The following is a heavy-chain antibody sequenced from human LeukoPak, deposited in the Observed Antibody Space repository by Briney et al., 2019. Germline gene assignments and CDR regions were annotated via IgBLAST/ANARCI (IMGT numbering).Heavy chain of an antibody. CDR3: ARGGYYNILTNFRSRISGFDY. Sequence: ASVKVSCKASGYTFTGYFMHWVRQAPGQGLEWMGWINPNSGGTNYAQKFQGRVTMTGDTSISTAYMDLSSLRSDDTAVYYCARGGYYNILTNFRSRISGFDYWGQGTLVTVSS. V-gene: IGHV1-2*02. D-gene: IGHD3-9*01. J-gene: IGHJ4*02. CDR2: INPNSGGT. CDR1: GYTFTGYF.